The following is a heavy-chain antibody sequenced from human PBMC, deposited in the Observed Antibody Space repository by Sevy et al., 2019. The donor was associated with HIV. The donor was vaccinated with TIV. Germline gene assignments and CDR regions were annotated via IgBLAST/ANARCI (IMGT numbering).Heavy chain of an antibody. CDR2: IYYSGST. CDR3: ARFALADFWSGSGTEFDP. Sequence: SETLSLTCTVSGGSISSYYWSWIRQPPGKGLEWIGYIYYSGSTNYNPSLKSRVTISVDTSKNQFSLKLSSVTAADTAVYYCARFALADFWSGSGTEFDPWGQGTLVTVTS. CDR1: GGSISSYY. J-gene: IGHJ5*02. V-gene: IGHV4-59*01. D-gene: IGHD3-3*01.